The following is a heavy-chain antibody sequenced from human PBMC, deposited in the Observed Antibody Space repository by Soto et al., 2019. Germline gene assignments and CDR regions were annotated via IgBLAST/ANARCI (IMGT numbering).Heavy chain of an antibody. D-gene: IGHD2-2*01. V-gene: IGHV4-34*01. CDR3: AREWGFCDGTRCFPLFYY. Sequence: VQLQQWGAGVLKPSETLSLTCAAHGGSFSGFQSSWIRQAPGKGLEWIGEINHNGDTNYNPSLKSRVTISIDTSKNEFSLKLTSVTAGDTARYYCAREWGFCDGTRCFPLFYYWGQGVLVTVSS. J-gene: IGHJ4*02. CDR2: INHNGDT. CDR1: GGSFSGFQ.